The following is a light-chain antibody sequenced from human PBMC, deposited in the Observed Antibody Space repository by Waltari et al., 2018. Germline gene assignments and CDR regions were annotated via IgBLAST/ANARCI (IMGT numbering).Light chain of an antibody. Sequence: QTVVTQEPSLSVSPGGTVTLTCALSSGSVSSTSYPTWYQQTPGQPPRTLVYKGIERSSGVPDLFSGSILGNTAALTITGAQADDEADYYCTMYMGSGVWVFGGGTKLTVL. J-gene: IGLJ3*02. V-gene: IGLV8-61*01. CDR1: SGSVSSTSY. CDR2: KGI. CDR3: TMYMGSGVWV.